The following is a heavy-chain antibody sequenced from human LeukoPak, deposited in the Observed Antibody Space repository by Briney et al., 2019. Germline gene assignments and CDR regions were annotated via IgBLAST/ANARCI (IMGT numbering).Heavy chain of an antibody. J-gene: IGHJ5*02. CDR1: GGSISSSSYY. V-gene: IGHV4-39*07. CDR3: APLYQYYYDSSGYPVGS. CDR2: IYYSGST. D-gene: IGHD3-22*01. Sequence: QSSETLSLTCTVSGGSISSSSYYWGWIRQPPGKGLEWIGSIYYSGSTYYNPSLKSRVTISVDTSKNQFSLKLSSVTAADTAVYYCAPLYQYYYDSSGYPVGSWGQGTLVTVSS.